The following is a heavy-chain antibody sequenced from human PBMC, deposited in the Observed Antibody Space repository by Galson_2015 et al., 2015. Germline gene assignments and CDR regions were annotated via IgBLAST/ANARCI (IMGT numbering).Heavy chain of an antibody. J-gene: IGHJ4*02. CDR3: TNPSDY. CDR2: IGTKGNSYAT. CDR1: GFAFSASP. V-gene: IGHV3-73*01. Sequence: SLRLSCAASGFAFSASPMHWVRQASGKGLEWVGRIGTKGNSYATAYAASVKGRFTISRDDSKNTAYLQMNGLKTEDTAVYYCTNPSDYWGQGTLVTVSS.